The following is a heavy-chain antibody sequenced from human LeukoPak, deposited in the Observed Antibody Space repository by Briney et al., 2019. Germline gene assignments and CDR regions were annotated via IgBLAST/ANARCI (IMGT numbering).Heavy chain of an antibody. CDR3: ARDRGSEQQLAFDY. CDR1: GYTFTSYG. Sequence: ASVKVSCKASGYTFTSYGISWVRQAPGQGLEWMGWISAYNGNTNYAQKLQGRVTMTTDTSTSTAYMELRSLRSDDTAVYYCARDRGSEQQLAFDYWGQGTLVTVSS. V-gene: IGHV1-18*01. J-gene: IGHJ4*02. D-gene: IGHD6-13*01. CDR2: ISAYNGNT.